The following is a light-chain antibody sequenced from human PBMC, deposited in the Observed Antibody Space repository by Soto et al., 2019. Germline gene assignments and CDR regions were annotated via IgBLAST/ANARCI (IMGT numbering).Light chain of an antibody. CDR3: AAWDDSLNGFYV. CDR1: SSNIGTNT. V-gene: IGLV1-44*01. Sequence: QPVLTQPPSASGTPGQRVIISCSGSSSNIGTNTVNWYQQLPGTAPKLLIYTNSQRPSGVPDRFSGSKSGTSASLAISGLQSEDEADYYCAAWDDSLNGFYVFGTGTKLTVL. J-gene: IGLJ1*01. CDR2: TNS.